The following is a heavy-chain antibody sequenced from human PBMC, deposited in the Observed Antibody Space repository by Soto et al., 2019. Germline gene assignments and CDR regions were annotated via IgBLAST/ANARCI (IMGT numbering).Heavy chain of an antibody. D-gene: IGHD3-22*01. CDR3: ARDQLYYNDISGRPLNAFDV. CDR1: GFTFRSYA. V-gene: IGHV3-23*01. CDR2: ISGSGGST. J-gene: IGHJ3*01. Sequence: GGSLRLSCAASGFTFRSYAMRWVRQAPGKGLEWVSSISGSGGSTYYADSVKGRFTISRDNSKNSLYLQMNSLRAEDTAVYYCARDQLYYNDISGRPLNAFDVWGQGTMVTVSS.